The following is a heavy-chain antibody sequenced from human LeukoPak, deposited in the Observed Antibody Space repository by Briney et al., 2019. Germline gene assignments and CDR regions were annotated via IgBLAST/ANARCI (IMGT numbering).Heavy chain of an antibody. V-gene: IGHV3-9*01. CDR1: GFSFADHA. CDR2: ISWNSGSI. J-gene: IGHJ6*03. D-gene: IGHD4/OR15-4a*01. CDR3: ARVRGLSTYYYYYYMDV. Sequence: GGSLRLSCAASGFSFADHAMHWVRQAPGKGLEWVSGISWNSGSIGYADSVKGRFNISRDNAKNSLYLQMNSLRAEDTAVYYCARVRGLSTYYYYYYMDVWGKGTTVAVSS.